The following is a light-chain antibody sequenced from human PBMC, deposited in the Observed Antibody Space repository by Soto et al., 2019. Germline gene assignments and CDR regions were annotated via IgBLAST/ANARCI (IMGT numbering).Light chain of an antibody. V-gene: IGLV1-44*01. Sequence: QSVLTQPPSASGTPGQRVTISCSGSGSSIGTNTVNWYRQLPGTAPKLLIYGNNQRPSGVPDRFSGSKSGTSASLAISGLQSEDEADYYCAAWDGSLNNVLFGGGTKLTFL. CDR3: AAWDGSLNNVL. J-gene: IGLJ2*01. CDR2: GNN. CDR1: GSSIGTNT.